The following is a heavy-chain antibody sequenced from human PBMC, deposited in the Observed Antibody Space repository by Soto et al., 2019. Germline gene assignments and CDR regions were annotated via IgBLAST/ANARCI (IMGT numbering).Heavy chain of an antibody. Sequence: PSETLSLTCNVSGESISSGGYYWSWIRQHPGKGLEWIGYIYASESAYYSPSLKSRVTISMDTSKNHFALRLSSVTAADTAIYYCASDAAYWGQGTLVT. J-gene: IGHJ4*02. D-gene: IGHD6-13*01. CDR1: GESISSGGYY. CDR3: ASDAAY. CDR2: IYASESA. V-gene: IGHV4-31*03.